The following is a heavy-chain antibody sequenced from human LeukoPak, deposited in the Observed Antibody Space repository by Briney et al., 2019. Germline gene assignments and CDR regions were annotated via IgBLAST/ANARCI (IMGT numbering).Heavy chain of an antibody. CDR1: GGSISSGDYY. J-gene: IGHJ5*02. CDR3: ARTSYSSGWYPDH. D-gene: IGHD6-19*01. V-gene: IGHV4-30-4*08. CDR2: IYYSGST. Sequence: PSETLPLTCTVSGGSISSGDYYWSWIRQPPGKGLEWIGYIYYSGSTYYNPSLKSRVTISVDTSKNQFSLKLSSVTAADTAVYYCARTSYSSGWYPDHWGQGTLVTVSS.